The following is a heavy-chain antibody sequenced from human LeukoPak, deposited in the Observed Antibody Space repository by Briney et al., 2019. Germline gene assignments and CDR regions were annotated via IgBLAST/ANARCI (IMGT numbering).Heavy chain of an antibody. V-gene: IGHV4-4*02. D-gene: IGHD3-22*01. Sequence: PSETLSLTCAVSGGSISNSNWWSWVRQSPGKGLEWIGEIHHGGSTTYNPSLKSRVTISLDESKNQFSLKLNSVTAADTAMYYCAKNYDRSGYKWDSWGQGTLATVSS. CDR2: IHHGGST. J-gene: IGHJ4*02. CDR3: AKNYDRSGYKWDS. CDR1: GGSISNSNW.